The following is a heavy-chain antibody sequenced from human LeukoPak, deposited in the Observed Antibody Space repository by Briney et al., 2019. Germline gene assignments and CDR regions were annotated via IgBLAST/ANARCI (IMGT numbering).Heavy chain of an antibody. J-gene: IGHJ4*02. Sequence: PGGSLRLSCAASGFTFSTSWVHWLRQVPGKGLEWVSRINGDGTTMDYADSVKGRFTISRDNAKNTLFLQMNSLRDEDTAIYYCARAGSYYFEFWGQGTLVTVSS. CDR3: ARAGSYYFEF. CDR2: INGDGTTM. V-gene: IGHV3-74*01. CDR1: GFTFSTSW.